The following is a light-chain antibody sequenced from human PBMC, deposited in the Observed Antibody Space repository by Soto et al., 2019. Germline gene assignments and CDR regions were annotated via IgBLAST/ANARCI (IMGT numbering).Light chain of an antibody. V-gene: IGKV3-20*01. CDR3: QQYGSSQT. J-gene: IGKJ1*01. Sequence: EIVLTQSPGTLSLSPGERATLSCRASQSVSSSYLAWYQQKPGQAPRLLIYGASTRATGIPARFSGSGSGTDFTLTISRLEPEDFAVYYCQQYGSSQTFGQGTKVDIK. CDR1: QSVSSSY. CDR2: GAS.